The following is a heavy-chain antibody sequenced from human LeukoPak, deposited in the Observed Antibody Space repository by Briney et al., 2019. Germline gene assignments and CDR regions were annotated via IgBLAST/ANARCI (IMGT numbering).Heavy chain of an antibody. CDR1: GFTFSSYG. J-gene: IGHJ4*02. Sequence: GGSLRLSCAASGFTFSSYGMHWVRQAPGKGLEWLAFIRYDGSNKYYADSVKGRLTISRDNSKNTLYLQMNSLRAEDTAVYYCAKDRSSYGWFDYWGQGTLVTVSS. CDR2: IRYDGSNK. D-gene: IGHD2-15*01. V-gene: IGHV3-30*02. CDR3: AKDRSSYGWFDY.